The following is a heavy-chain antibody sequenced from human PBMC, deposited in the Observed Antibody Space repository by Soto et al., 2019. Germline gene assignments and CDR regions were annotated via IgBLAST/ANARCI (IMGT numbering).Heavy chain of an antibody. Sequence: SVKVSCKASGFTFTSSAVQWVRQARGQRLEWIGWIVVGSGNTNYAQKFQERVTITRDMSTSTAYMELSSLRSEDTAVYYCAADSRETVTTFDYWGQGTLVTVSS. CDR1: GFTFTSSA. CDR2: IVVGSGNT. D-gene: IGHD4-17*01. V-gene: IGHV1-58*01. J-gene: IGHJ4*02. CDR3: AADSRETVTTFDY.